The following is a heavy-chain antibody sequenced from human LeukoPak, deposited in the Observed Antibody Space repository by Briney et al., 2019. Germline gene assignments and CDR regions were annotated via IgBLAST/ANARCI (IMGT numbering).Heavy chain of an antibody. V-gene: IGHV4-59*08. D-gene: IGHD6-6*01. CDR1: GGSTSNYY. Sequence: SETLSLTCTVPGGSTSNYYWSWIRQPPRRGLEWIGYIYYRGSTNYSPSLNYNPSLKSRVTISVDTSKNQFSLKLSSVTAADTVVYYCARQTPGKTLVDYWGQGALVTVSS. CDR3: ARQTPGKTLVDY. J-gene: IGHJ4*02. CDR2: IYYRGSTNYSPSL.